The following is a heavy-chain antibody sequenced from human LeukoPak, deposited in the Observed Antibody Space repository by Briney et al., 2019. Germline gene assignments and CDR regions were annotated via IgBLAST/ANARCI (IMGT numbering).Heavy chain of an antibody. CDR1: GFTFSSYG. D-gene: IGHD6-19*01. CDR3: AKDPSVYSSGWYGVYYYYGMDV. V-gene: IGHV3-30*02. CDR2: IRYDGSNK. Sequence: PGGSLRLPCAASGFTFSSYGMHWVRQAPGKGLEWVAFIRYDGSNKYYADSVKGRFTISRDNSKNTLYLQMNSLRAEDTAVYYCAKDPSVYSSGWYGVYYYYGMDVWGQGTTVTVSS. J-gene: IGHJ6*02.